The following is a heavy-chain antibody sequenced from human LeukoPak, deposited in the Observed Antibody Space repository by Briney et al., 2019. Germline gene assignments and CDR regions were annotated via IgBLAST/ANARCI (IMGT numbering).Heavy chain of an antibody. CDR3: AELGSLDY. CDR1: GYSISSGYY. V-gene: IGHV3-11*04. D-gene: IGHD1-7*01. Sequence: LSLTCAVSGYSISSGYYWGWVRQAPGKGLEWVSYISSSGSTIYYADSVKGRFTISRDNAKNSLYLQMNSLRAEDTAVYYCAELGSLDYWGQGTLVTVSS. J-gene: IGHJ4*02. CDR2: ISSSGSTI.